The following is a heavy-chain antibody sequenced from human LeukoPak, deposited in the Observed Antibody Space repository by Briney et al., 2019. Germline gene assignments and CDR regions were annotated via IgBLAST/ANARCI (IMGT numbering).Heavy chain of an antibody. J-gene: IGHJ4*02. CDR2: INPNSGDT. CDR1: GYTFTDYH. CDR3: ARGLSRYFDPFDY. Sequence: ASVKVSCKAFGYTFTDYHMHWVRQAPGQGLEWIGWINPNSGDTNYAQKFQGRVTMTRDTSISTAYMELSRLRSDDMAVYYCARGLSRYFDPFDYWGQGTLVTVSS. D-gene: IGHD3-9*01. V-gene: IGHV1-2*02.